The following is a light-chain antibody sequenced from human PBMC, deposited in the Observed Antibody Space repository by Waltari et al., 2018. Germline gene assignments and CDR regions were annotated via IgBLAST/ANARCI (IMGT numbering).Light chain of an antibody. CDR3: QHYVRLPAT. V-gene: IGKV3-20*01. CDR2: GAS. Sequence: IVLTQSPGTLSLSPGEKAPPSCGASQSVTRSLAWYQQKPGQAPKLLIYGASTRATGIPDRFSGSGSGTDFSLTISSLEPEDFAIYFCQHYVRLPATFGQGTKVEIK. J-gene: IGKJ1*01. CDR1: QSVTRS.